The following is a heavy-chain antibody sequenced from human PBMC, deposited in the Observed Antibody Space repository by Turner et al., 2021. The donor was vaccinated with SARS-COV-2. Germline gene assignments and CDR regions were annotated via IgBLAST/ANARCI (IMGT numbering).Heavy chain of an antibody. CDR3: ARARWDYYDSSGYYPDAFDI. J-gene: IGHJ3*02. D-gene: IGHD3-22*01. CDR1: GSTFSRHS. CDR2: ISSSSNYI. V-gene: IGHV3-21*01. Sequence: EVQLVESGGGLVKPGGSLRLSCAASGSTFSRHSMNWVRQAPGKGLELVSSISSSSNYIYYADSVKGRFTIARDNAKNSLFLQMNSLRAEDTAVYYCARARWDYYDSSGYYPDAFDIWGQGTMVTVSS.